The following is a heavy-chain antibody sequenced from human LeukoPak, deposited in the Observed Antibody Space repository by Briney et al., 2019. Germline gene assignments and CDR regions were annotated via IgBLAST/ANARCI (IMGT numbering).Heavy chain of an antibody. V-gene: IGHV3-23*01. J-gene: IGHJ5*02. D-gene: IGHD2-15*01. Sequence: GGSLRLSCAASGFTFSSYWMSWVRQAPGKGLEWVSAISGSGGSTYYADSVKGRFTISRDNSKNTLYLQMNSLRAEDTAVYYCAKDLHCSGGSCYPNWFDPWGQGTLVTVSS. CDR2: ISGSGGST. CDR1: GFTFSSYW. CDR3: AKDLHCSGGSCYPNWFDP.